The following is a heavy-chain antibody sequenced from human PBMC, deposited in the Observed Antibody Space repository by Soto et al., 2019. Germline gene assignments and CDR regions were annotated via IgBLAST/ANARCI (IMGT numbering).Heavy chain of an antibody. Sequence: QVQLVQSGAEVKRPGSWVKVACKVSGGTFSSYAIHWIRQAPGQGLEWVGGIIPIYGTPNYAQKFQDRVTISADQSTTTAFLDLNSLKPEDTAVYYCTRVREEYDRRGYYWYWGQGTLVTVSS. CDR2: IIPIYGTP. D-gene: IGHD3-22*01. J-gene: IGHJ4*02. V-gene: IGHV1-69*01. CDR3: TRVREEYDRRGYYWY. CDR1: GGTFSSYA.